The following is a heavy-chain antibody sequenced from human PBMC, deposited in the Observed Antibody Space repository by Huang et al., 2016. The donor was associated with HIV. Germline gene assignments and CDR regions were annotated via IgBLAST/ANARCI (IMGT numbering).Heavy chain of an antibody. J-gene: IGHJ4*02. CDR1: GYTLTSYG. V-gene: IGHV1-18*04. CDR2: ISGDTGYT. CDR3: ARESVWFGELYFDY. D-gene: IGHD3-10*01. Sequence: QVQMVQSGAEVKKPGASVTVSCKGSGYTLTSYGLSWGRQAPGQGLEWMGWISGDTGYTNYAEKFQGRVTLTTDSSTNTAYMELRSLRYDDTAVYYCARESVWFGELYFDYWGQGTLVAVSS.